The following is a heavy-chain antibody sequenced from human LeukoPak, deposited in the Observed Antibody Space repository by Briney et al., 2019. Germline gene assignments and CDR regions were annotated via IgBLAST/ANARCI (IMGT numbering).Heavy chain of an antibody. CDR3: ARLSYSGSYYYFDY. V-gene: IGHV4-59*08. J-gene: IGHJ4*02. Sequence: SETLSPTCTVSGGSISSYYWSWIPQPPGKGREWIGYIYYSGSTNYNPTLKSRVTISVDTSKNQFSLKLSSVTAADTAVYYCARLSYSGSYYYFDYWGQGTLVTVSS. D-gene: IGHD1-26*01. CDR2: IYYSGST. CDR1: GGSISSYY.